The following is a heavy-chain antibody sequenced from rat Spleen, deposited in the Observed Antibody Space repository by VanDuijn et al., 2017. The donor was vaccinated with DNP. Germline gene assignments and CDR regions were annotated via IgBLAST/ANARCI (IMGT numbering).Heavy chain of an antibody. D-gene: IGHD1-11*01. J-gene: IGHJ2*01. CDR3: ARRGRVFDY. Sequence: EVQLVESGGGLVQPGRSLRLSCAASGFTFSDFGMAWVRQTPSKGLEWVATISASGSNTYYRDSVKGRFTFSRDNAENTLYLQMDSLRSEDTATYYCARRGRVFDYWGQGVMVTVSS. CDR1: GFTFSDFG. CDR2: ISASGSNT. V-gene: IGHV5S13*01.